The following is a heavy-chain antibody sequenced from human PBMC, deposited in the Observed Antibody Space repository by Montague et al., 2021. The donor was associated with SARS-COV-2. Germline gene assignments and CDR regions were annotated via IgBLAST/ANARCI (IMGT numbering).Heavy chain of an antibody. CDR2: IDWDDDK. V-gene: IGHV2-70*11. J-gene: IGHJ4*02. D-gene: IGHD5-24*01. CDR1: GLSLTTGGVY. Sequence: PALVKPTQTLTLTCTFSGLSLTTGGVYVSWIRQPPGKALEWLARIDWDDDKYYSASLKTRLTISKDTSKNQVVLTMTDLGPLDTGTYYCARTDGFNLLGFDSWGQGTLVAVSS. CDR3: ARTDGFNLLGFDS.